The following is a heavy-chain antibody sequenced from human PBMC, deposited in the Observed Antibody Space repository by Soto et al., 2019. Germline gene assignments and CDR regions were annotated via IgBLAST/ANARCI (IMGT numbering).Heavy chain of an antibody. V-gene: IGHV3-30*18. Sequence: QVQLVESGGGVVQPGRSLRLSCAASGFTFSSYGMHWVRQAPGKGLEWVAVISYDGSNKYYADSVKGRFTISRDNSKNTLYLQMNSLRAEDKVVYYCAKDLVGPGRAYGMDVWGQGTTVTVSS. J-gene: IGHJ6*02. CDR2: ISYDGSNK. D-gene: IGHD1-26*01. CDR3: AKDLVGPGRAYGMDV. CDR1: GFTFSSYG.